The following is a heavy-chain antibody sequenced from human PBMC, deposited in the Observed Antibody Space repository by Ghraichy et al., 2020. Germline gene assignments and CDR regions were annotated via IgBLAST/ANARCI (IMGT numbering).Heavy chain of an antibody. V-gene: IGHV1-69*13. J-gene: IGHJ4*02. CDR2: IIPIFGTA. Sequence: SVKVSCKASGGTFSSYAISWVRQAPGQGLEWMGGIIPIFGTANYAQKFQGRVTITADESTSTAYMELSSLRSEDTAVYYCAAHGGGSSSLGPFDYWGQGTLVTVSS. CDR1: GGTFSSYA. CDR3: AAHGGGSSSLGPFDY. D-gene: IGHD6-6*01.